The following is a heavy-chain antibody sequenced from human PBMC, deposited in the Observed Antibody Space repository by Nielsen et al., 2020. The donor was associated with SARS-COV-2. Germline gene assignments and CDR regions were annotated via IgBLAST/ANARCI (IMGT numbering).Heavy chain of an antibody. CDR3: AKMSPPGIAVGTAEYFQH. CDR2: IGSDESIT. J-gene: IGHJ1*01. CDR1: GFTFSSSW. V-gene: IGHV3-74*01. D-gene: IGHD6-19*01. Sequence: GESLKISCAASGFTFSSSWMHWVRQAPGKGLVWVSRIGSDESITNYVDSVKGRFTISRDKSKNTLYVLMNSLRAEDTAVYYCAKMSPPGIAVGTAEYFQHWGQGTLVTVSS.